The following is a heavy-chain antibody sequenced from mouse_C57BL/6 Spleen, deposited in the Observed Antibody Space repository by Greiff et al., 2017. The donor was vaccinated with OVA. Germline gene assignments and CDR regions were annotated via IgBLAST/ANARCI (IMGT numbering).Heavy chain of an antibody. CDR3: GRRSGDGGFAY. D-gene: IGHD2-13*01. J-gene: IGHJ3*01. V-gene: IGHV1-18*01. Sequence: EVQLQQSGPELVKPGASVKLPCKASGYTFTDYNMDWVKQSHGKSLEWIGDINPNNGGTIYNQKFKGKATLTVDKSSSTAYMELRSLTSEDTAVDYCGRRSGDGGFAYWGQGTMVTVSA. CDR1: GYTFTDYN. CDR2: INPNNGGT.